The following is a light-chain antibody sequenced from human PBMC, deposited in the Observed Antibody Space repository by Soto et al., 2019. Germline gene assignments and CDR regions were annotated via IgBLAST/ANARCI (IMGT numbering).Light chain of an antibody. CDR1: SSDIGRYDF. V-gene: IGLV2-23*02. Sequence: QSALTQPASVSGSPGQSIAISCTGTSSDIGRYDFVSWYQQHPGKAPKLVISGVFKRPSGVSSRFSGSKFGNTASLTISGLQAEDEADYYCCSHAGRDTWVFGGGTKVTVL. J-gene: IGLJ3*02. CDR2: GVF. CDR3: CSHAGRDTWV.